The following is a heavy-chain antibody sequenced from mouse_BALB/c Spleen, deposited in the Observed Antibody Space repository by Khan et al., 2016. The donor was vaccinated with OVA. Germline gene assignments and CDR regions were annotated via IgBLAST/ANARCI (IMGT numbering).Heavy chain of an antibody. CDR2: IDPFSGAT. Sequence: VQLKESGPELMKPGASVKISCKASGYSFTSYYIHWMIESHGTSLEWIGYIDPFSGATTYNQKFKGKATLTVEKSSNTAYINLRNLTSEDSAVYYCTRHGYVAWFTYWGQGTLVTVSA. CDR3: TRHGYVAWFTY. D-gene: IGHD2-2*01. V-gene: IGHV1-31*01. J-gene: IGHJ3*01. CDR1: GYSFTSYY.